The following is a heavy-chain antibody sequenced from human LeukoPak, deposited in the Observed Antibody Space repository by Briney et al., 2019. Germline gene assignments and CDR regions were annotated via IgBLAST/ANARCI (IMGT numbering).Heavy chain of an antibody. CDR2: IYYTGST. Sequence: SETLSLTCTVSGGSISSGSYYWSWIRQPPGKGLEWFGTIYYTGSTYYNASLKSRVTISTDTSKNQFSLKLSSVTAADTAVYYCARVSSVWMKDYYYYMDVWGKGTTVTVSS. D-gene: IGHD5-12*01. CDR1: GGSISSGSYY. V-gene: IGHV4-39*07. J-gene: IGHJ6*03. CDR3: ARVSSVWMKDYYYYMDV.